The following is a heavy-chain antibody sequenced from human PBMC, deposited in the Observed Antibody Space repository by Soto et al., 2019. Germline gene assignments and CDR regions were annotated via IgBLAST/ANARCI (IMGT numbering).Heavy chain of an antibody. CDR2: IYYSGST. V-gene: IGHV4-30-4*01. J-gene: IGHJ4*02. CDR3: ARDGDYYDSSGYYWRYFDY. CDR1: GGSISSSDYY. Sequence: SETLSLTCTVSGGSISSSDYYWSWIRQPPGKGLEWIGYIYYSGSTYYNPSLKSRVTISVDTSKNQFSLKLSSVTAADTAVYYCARDGDYYDSSGYYWRYFDYWGQGTLVTVSS. D-gene: IGHD3-22*01.